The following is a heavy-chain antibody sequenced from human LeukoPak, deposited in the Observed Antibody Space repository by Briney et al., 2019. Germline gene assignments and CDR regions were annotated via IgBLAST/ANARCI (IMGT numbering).Heavy chain of an antibody. CDR3: ARVLGGYSYGYLGYYFDY. CDR2: ISSSSSYI. J-gene: IGHJ4*02. V-gene: IGHV3-21*01. CDR1: GFTFSSYS. D-gene: IGHD5-18*01. Sequence: GGSLGLSCAASGFTFSSYSMNWVRQAPGKGLEWVSSISSSSSYIYYADSVKGRFTISRDNAKNSLYPQMNSLRAEDTAVYYCARVLGGYSYGYLGYYFDYWGQGTLVTVSS.